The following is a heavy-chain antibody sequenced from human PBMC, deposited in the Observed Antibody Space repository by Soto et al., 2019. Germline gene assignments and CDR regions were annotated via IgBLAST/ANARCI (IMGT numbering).Heavy chain of an antibody. CDR1: GFTFSSYS. CDR3: ARGDYAERGAAFDI. V-gene: IGHV3-21*01. J-gene: IGHJ3*02. CDR2: ISSSSSYI. D-gene: IGHD4-17*01. Sequence: GGSLRLSCAASGFTFSSYSMNWVRQAPGKGLEWVSSISSSSSYIYYADSVKGRFTISRDNAKNSLYLQMNSLRAEDTAVYYCARGDYAERGAAFDIWGKGTMVTVPS.